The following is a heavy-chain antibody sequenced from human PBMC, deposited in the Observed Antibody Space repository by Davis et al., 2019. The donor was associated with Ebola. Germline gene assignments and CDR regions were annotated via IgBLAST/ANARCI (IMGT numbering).Heavy chain of an antibody. CDR3: AKDGDIARGLFDY. D-gene: IGHD5-12*01. V-gene: IGHV3-7*01. CDR1: GFTFSSYW. Sequence: GESLKISCAASGFTFSSYWMSWVRQAPGKGLEWVANIKQDGSEKYYVDSVKGRFTISRDNAKNSLYLQMNSLRAEDTAVYYCAKDGDIARGLFDYWGQGTLVTVSS. CDR2: IKQDGSEK. J-gene: IGHJ4*02.